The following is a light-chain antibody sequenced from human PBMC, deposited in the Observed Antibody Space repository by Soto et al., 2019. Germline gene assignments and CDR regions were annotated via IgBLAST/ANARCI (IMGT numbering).Light chain of an antibody. J-gene: IGKJ4*01. CDR2: DAS. V-gene: IGKV1-5*01. Sequence: DIQMTHSPSTLSASVGDRVTITCRASQSISSWLAWYQQKPGKAPKLLIYDASSLQSGVPSRFSGSGSGTEFTLTISSLQPDDFAPYYCQQTYNTPLTFGGGTKVDI. CDR3: QQTYNTPLT. CDR1: QSISSW.